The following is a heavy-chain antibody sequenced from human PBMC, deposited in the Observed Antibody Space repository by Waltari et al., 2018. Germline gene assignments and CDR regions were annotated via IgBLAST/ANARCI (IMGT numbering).Heavy chain of an antibody. D-gene: IGHD2-21*02. CDR2: ISSSSTYI. V-gene: IGHV3-21*01. CDR1: GFTFSTYF. CDR3: ARGAVTAISTDY. Sequence: EVQLVESGGGLVKPGGSLRLSCAASGFTFSTYFMNWVRQVPGKGLEWVSSISSSSTYIYYADSVKGRFTISRDNAKNSLYLQMNGLGAEDTAVYYCARGAVTAISTDYWGQGTLVTVSS. J-gene: IGHJ4*02.